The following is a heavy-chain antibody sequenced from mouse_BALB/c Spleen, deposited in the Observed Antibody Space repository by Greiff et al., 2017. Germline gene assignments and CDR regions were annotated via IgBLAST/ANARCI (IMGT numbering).Heavy chain of an antibody. CDR3: AEGPITGDYAMDY. D-gene: IGHD1-1*01. J-gene: IGHJ4*01. V-gene: IGHV2-4-1*01. CDR2: IWSGGST. CDR1: GFSLTSYG. Sequence: QVHVKQSGPGLVQPSQSLSITCTVSGFSLTSYGVHWVRQSPGKGLEWLGVIWSGGSTDYNAAFISRLSISKDNSKSQVFFKMNSLQADDTAIYYCAEGPITGDYAMDYWGQGTSVTVSS.